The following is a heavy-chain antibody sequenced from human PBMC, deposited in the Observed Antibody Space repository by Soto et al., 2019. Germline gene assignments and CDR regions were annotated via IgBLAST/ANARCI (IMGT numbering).Heavy chain of an antibody. CDR2: ISYDGSNK. CDR3: AKDLYYYGSGSYFGFDY. D-gene: IGHD3-10*01. V-gene: IGHV3-30*18. J-gene: IGHJ4*02. Sequence: QVQLVESGGGVVQPGRSLRLSCAASGFTFSSYGMHWVRQAPGKGLEWVAVISYDGSNKYYADSVKGRSTISRDNSKNTLYLQMNSLRAEDTAVYYCAKDLYYYGSGSYFGFDYWGQGTLVTVSS. CDR1: GFTFSSYG.